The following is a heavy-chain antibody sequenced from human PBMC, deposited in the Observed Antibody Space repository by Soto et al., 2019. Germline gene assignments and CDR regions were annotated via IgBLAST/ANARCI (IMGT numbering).Heavy chain of an antibody. CDR3: ARDLDSSSWSGWFDP. D-gene: IGHD6-13*01. V-gene: IGHV3-21*01. CDR1: GFTFSSYS. Sequence: VGSLRLSCAASGFTFSSYSMNWVRQAPGKGLEWVSSISSSSSYIYYADSVKGRFTISRDNAKNSLYLQMNSLRAEDTAVYYCARDLDSSSWSGWFDPWGQGTLVTVSS. J-gene: IGHJ5*02. CDR2: ISSSSSYI.